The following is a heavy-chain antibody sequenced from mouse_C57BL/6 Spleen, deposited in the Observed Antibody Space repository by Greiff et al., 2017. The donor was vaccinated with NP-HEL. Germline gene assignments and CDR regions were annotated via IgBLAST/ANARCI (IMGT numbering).Heavy chain of an antibody. CDR2: INPNNGGT. CDR3: GGGSMMVTHY. CDR1: GYTFTDYN. Sequence: EVQLQQSGPELVKPGASVKMSCKASGYTFTDYNMHWVKQSHGKSLEWIGYINPNNGGTSYNQKFKGKATLTVNKSSSTAYMELRSLTSEDSAVYYCGGGSMMVTHYWGQGTTLTVSS. D-gene: IGHD2-3*01. V-gene: IGHV1-22*01. J-gene: IGHJ2*01.